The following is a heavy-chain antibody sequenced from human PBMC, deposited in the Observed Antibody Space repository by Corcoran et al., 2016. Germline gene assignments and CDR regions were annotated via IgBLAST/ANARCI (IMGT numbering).Heavy chain of an antibody. D-gene: IGHD6-13*01. CDR3: AGVPRCAQLGMRLGLDV. V-gene: IGHV1-18*01. CDR2: ISAYNGNT. J-gene: IGHJ6*02. CDR1: GYSFTNFG. Sequence: QVQLVQSGAEVKKPGASVKVSCKASGYSFTNFGINWVRQAPGQGLEWMGWISAYNGNTNYAQKLQGRVTMTTDTSTSTAYMELGSLTSDDTAVYYCAGVPRCAQLGMRLGLDVWGQGTTVTVSS.